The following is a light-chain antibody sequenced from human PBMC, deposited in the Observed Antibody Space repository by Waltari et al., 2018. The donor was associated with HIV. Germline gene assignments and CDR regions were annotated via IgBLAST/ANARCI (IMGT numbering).Light chain of an antibody. V-gene: IGLV1-40*01. J-gene: IGLJ3*02. CDR1: SSHIGAGSD. CDR2: DNS. CDR3: QSYDTRLSAWV. Sequence: QSVLTQPPSVSGAPGQRVTISCTGGSSHIGAGSDVHWYQQLPGTAPKHLIHDNSKRPSGVPDRFSGSRTGTSASLDITGLQAEDEADYYCQSYDTRLSAWVFGGGTKLTVL.